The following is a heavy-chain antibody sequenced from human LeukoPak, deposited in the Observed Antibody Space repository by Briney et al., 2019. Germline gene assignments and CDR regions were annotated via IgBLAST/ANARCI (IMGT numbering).Heavy chain of an antibody. V-gene: IGHV1-2*02. CDR2: IKPNSGGT. CDR3: ATNILVRASINWFGC. Sequence: ASVKVSCKASGYTFTDYYMHWVRQAPGQGLEWMGWIKPNSGGTKSAQKFQGRVTMTRDTSISTAYMELSRLRSDDTAVYYCATNILVRASINWFGCWGRGTLVTVS. J-gene: IGHJ5*01. D-gene: IGHD3-10*01. CDR1: GYTFTDYY.